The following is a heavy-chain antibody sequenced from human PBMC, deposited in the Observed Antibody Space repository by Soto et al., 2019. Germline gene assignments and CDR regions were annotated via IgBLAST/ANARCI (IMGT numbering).Heavy chain of an antibody. CDR1: GGSISSGDYY. V-gene: IGHV4-30-4*01. Sequence: SETLSLTCTVSGGSISSGDYYWSWIRQPPGKGLEWIGYIYYSGSTYYNPSLRSRVTISVDTSKNQFSLKLSSVTAADTAVYHCARDDCSSTSCSTGYYYGMDVWGQGTTVTVSS. CDR3: ARDDCSSTSCSTGYYYGMDV. CDR2: IYYSGST. D-gene: IGHD2-2*01. J-gene: IGHJ6*02.